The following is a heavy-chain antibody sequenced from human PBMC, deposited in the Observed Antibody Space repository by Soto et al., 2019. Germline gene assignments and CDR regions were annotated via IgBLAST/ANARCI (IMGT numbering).Heavy chain of an antibody. CDR3: AKDFGGLYNWFDT. Sequence: GASVKVSCKTSGYIFTNYDINWVRQAAGRGLEWMGRVNPNNGKTDYAQNFQGRLTMTRDTSISTVYMELSSLTSEDTAVYYCAKDFGGLYNWFDTWGQGTLVTVSS. CDR1: GYIFTNYD. D-gene: IGHD3-16*01. J-gene: IGHJ5*02. V-gene: IGHV1-8*01. CDR2: VNPNNGKT.